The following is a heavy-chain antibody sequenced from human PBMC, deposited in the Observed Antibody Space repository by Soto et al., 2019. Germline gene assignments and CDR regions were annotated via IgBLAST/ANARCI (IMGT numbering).Heavy chain of an antibody. V-gene: IGHV1-69*01. Sequence: QVQLVQSGAEVKKPGSSVKVSCKASGGTFSSYAISWVRQAPGQGLEWVGGIIPIFGTANYAQKFQGRVTITADESTSTAYMELSSLRSEDTAVYYCARDAYYGSGRAFDPWGQGTLVTVSS. CDR2: IIPIFGTA. D-gene: IGHD3-10*01. CDR3: ARDAYYGSGRAFDP. J-gene: IGHJ5*02. CDR1: GGTFSSYA.